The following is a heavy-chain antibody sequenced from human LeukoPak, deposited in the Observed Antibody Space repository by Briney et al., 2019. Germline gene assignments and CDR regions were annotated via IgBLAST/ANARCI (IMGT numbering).Heavy chain of an antibody. D-gene: IGHD1-1*01. CDR1: GYTFTSYG. CDR3: ASFRTGTTYWKFDY. CDR2: IIPILGIA. J-gene: IGHJ4*02. Sequence: SVKVSCKASGYTFTSYGISWVRQAPGQGLEWMGRIIPILGIANYAQKFQGRVTITADKSTSTAYMELSSLRSEDTAVYYCASFRTGTTYWKFDYWGQGTLVTVSS. V-gene: IGHV1-69*04.